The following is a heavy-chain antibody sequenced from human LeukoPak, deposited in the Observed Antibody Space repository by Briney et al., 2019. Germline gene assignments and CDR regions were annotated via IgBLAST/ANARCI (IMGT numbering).Heavy chain of an antibody. J-gene: IGHJ4*02. V-gene: IGHV3-48*01. CDR3: ARDQGGREFGELPEDDY. CDR2: ISSSSSTI. Sequence: GGSLRLSCAASGFTFSSYSMNWVRQAPGKGLEWVSYISSSSSTIYYADSVKGRFTISRDNAKNSLYLQMNSLRAEDTAMYYCARDQGGREFGELPEDDYWGQGTLVTVSS. D-gene: IGHD3-10*01. CDR1: GFTFSSYS.